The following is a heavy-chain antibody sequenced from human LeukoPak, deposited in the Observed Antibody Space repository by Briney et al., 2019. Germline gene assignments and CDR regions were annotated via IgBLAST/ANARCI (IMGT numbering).Heavy chain of an antibody. Sequence: ASVKVSCKASGYTFTSYYMHWVRQAPGQGLEWMGIINPSGGSTSYAQKFQGRVTMTRDTSTSTVYMELSSLRSEDTAVYYCARTNPLSYYGYNWFDPRGQGTLVTVSS. V-gene: IGHV1-46*01. CDR1: GYTFTSYY. J-gene: IGHJ5*02. CDR2: INPSGGST. CDR3: ARTNPLSYYGYNWFDP. D-gene: IGHD3-22*01.